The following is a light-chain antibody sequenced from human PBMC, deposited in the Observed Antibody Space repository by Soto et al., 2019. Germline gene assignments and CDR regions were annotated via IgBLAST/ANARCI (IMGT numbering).Light chain of an antibody. CDR2: KAS. V-gene: IGKV1-5*03. Sequence: EIQMTQSPPTLSASVGDRVTITCRASQTISHWLSWYQQKPGKAPKLLIYKASTLKSGVPSRFSGSGSGTEFTLTISSLQPDDFATYYCQHYNSYSEAFGQGTKVDNK. J-gene: IGKJ1*01. CDR1: QTISHW. CDR3: QHYNSYSEA.